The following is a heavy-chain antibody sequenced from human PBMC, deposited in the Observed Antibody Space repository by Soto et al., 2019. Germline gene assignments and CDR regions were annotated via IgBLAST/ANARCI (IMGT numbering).Heavy chain of an antibody. V-gene: IGHV3-33*01. CDR2: IWYDGSNK. Sequence: GGSLRLSCAASGFTFSSYGMHWVRQAPGKGLEWVAVIWYDGSNKYYADSVKGRFTISRDNSKNTLYLQMNSLRAEDTAVYYCARAEYDSSGYYYGYFQHWGQGTLVTVSS. J-gene: IGHJ1*01. CDR3: ARAEYDSSGYYYGYFQH. CDR1: GFTFSSYG. D-gene: IGHD3-22*01.